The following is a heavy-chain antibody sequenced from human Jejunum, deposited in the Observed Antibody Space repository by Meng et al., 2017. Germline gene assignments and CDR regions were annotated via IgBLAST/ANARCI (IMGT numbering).Heavy chain of an antibody. Sequence: QVQRVKPGSELKKPGSSVKVSCKASGGTFSTYAITWVRQAPGQGLEWMGGIIPIFGTANYAQKFQGRVTITADESTSTAYMEFSSLRSEDTAVYYCARPNSGGNTYYFDYWGQGTLVTVSS. D-gene: IGHD4-23*01. V-gene: IGHV1-69*01. CDR2: IIPIFGTA. J-gene: IGHJ4*02. CDR1: GGTFSTYA. CDR3: ARPNSGGNTYYFDY.